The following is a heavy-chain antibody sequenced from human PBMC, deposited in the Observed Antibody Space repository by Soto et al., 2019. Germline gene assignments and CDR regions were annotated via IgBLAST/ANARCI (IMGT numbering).Heavy chain of an antibody. Sequence: SVKVSCKASGGTFSSYAISWVRQAPGQGLEWMGGIIPIFGTANYAQKFQGRVTITADESTSTAYMELSSLRSEDTAVYYCARHYDYVWGSRYYYYGMDVWGQGTTVTVSS. CDR2: IIPIFGTA. J-gene: IGHJ6*02. CDR3: ARHYDYVWGSRYYYYGMDV. D-gene: IGHD3-16*01. V-gene: IGHV1-69*13. CDR1: GGTFSSYA.